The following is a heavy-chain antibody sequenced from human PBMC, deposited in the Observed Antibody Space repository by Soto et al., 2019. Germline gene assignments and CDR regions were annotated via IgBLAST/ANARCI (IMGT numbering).Heavy chain of an antibody. J-gene: IGHJ6*02. V-gene: IGHV3-9*01. Sequence: GGSLRLSCAASGFSFDDYAMHWVRQAPGKGLEWVSGISRNSGSIGYADSVKGRFTISRDNAKNSLYLQMNSLRVDDTALYYCAKDVGPARRTLLYNYYYGMDVWGQGTTVTVSS. CDR2: ISRNSGSI. CDR1: GFSFDDYA. D-gene: IGHD6-6*01. CDR3: AKDVGPARRTLLYNYYYGMDV.